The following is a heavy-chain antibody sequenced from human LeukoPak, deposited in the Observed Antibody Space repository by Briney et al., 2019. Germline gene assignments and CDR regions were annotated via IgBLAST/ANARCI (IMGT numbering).Heavy chain of an antibody. V-gene: IGHV3-53*01. CDR2: IYNSGGT. Sequence: GGSLRLSCAASGLTVSNNYMSWVRQAPGKGLEWVSVIYNSGGTNCADSVKGRFTISRDNSKNTLYLQMNSLRAEDTAVYYCARHTSREAFDIWGQGTMVTVSS. J-gene: IGHJ3*02. CDR3: ARHTSREAFDI. CDR1: GLTVSNNY. D-gene: IGHD1-26*01.